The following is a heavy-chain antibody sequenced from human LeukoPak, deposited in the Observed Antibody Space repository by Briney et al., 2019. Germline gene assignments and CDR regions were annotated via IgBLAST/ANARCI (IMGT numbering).Heavy chain of an antibody. Sequence: VASVKVSCKASGYTFTGYYMHWVRQAPGQGLEWMGWINPNSGGTNYAQKFQGRVTMTRDTSISTAYMELSRLRSDDAAVYYCARGTEIERGYSLTPWGQGTLVTVSS. D-gene: IGHD5-18*01. CDR3: ARGTEIERGYSLTP. V-gene: IGHV1-2*02. CDR2: INPNSGGT. J-gene: IGHJ5*02. CDR1: GYTFTGYY.